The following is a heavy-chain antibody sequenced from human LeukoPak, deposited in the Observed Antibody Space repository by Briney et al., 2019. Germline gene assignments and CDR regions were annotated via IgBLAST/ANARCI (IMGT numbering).Heavy chain of an antibody. V-gene: IGHV3-11*04. CDR1: GFTFSDYY. J-gene: IGHJ4*02. CDR2: ISTSGSTI. Sequence: GGSLRLSCAASGFTFSDYYISWIRQAPGMGLEWVSYISTSGSTIYYADSVKGRFTISRDNAKNSLYLQMNSLRAEDTAVYYCARGTVTHTIDYWGQGTLVTVSS. CDR3: ARGTVTHTIDY. D-gene: IGHD4-11*01.